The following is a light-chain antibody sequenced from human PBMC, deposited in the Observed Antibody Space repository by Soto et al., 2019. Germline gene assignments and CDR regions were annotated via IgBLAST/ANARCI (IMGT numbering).Light chain of an antibody. Sequence: QSALTQPASVSGSPGQSITISCTGTSSDVGGYNYVSWYQQHPGKAPKLMIYEVSNRPPGVSNRFSGSKSGNTASLTISGLQAEDEDDYYCSSYTSSSTYVFGTGTKLTVL. CDR2: EVS. J-gene: IGLJ1*01. V-gene: IGLV2-14*01. CDR1: SSDVGGYNY. CDR3: SSYTSSSTYV.